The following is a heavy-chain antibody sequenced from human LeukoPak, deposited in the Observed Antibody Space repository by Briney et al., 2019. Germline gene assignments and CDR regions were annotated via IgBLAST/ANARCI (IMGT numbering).Heavy chain of an antibody. V-gene: IGHV5-51*01. CDR2: IYPGDSDT. J-gene: IGHJ4*02. D-gene: IGHD3-10*01. CDR3: ARKRYGSGTLYYFDY. CDR1: GYSFTSYW. Sequence: GESLKISCKGSGYSFTSYWIGWVRQMPGKGLEWMGIIYPGDSDTRYSPSFRGQVTISADKSISTAYLQWSSLEASDTAMYYCARKRYGSGTLYYFDYWGQGTLVTVSS.